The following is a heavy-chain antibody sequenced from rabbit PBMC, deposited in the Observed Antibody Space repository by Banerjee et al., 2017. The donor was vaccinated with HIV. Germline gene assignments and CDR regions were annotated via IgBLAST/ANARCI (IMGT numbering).Heavy chain of an antibody. V-gene: IGHV1S45*01. CDR3: ARDLATNYNGYGYVTWYGMDL. J-gene: IGHJ6*01. Sequence: QEHLEESGGDLVKPEGSLTISCTASGFTISSKYWICWVRQAPGKGLEWIACIYTADTGHTYYASWAKGRFTISKTSSTVDLQMTSLTAADTATYFCARDLATNYNGYGYVTWYGMDLWGQGTLVTVS. CDR1: GFTISSKYW. D-gene: IGHD6-1*01. CDR2: IYTADTGHT.